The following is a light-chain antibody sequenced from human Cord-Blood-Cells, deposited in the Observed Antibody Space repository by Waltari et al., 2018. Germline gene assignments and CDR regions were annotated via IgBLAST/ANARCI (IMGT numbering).Light chain of an antibody. Sequence: QSALTQPASVSGSPGQLITISYTGTSSDVGGYNYVSCYQQHPGKAPKHMIYDVSNPPTGVSIRISGAKCGNTASLTISGLQAEGEDDYYCSSYTSSSTLVFGGGTKMTVL. CDR2: DVS. CDR1: SSDVGGYNY. CDR3: SSYTSSSTLV. J-gene: IGLJ3*02. V-gene: IGLV2-14*03.